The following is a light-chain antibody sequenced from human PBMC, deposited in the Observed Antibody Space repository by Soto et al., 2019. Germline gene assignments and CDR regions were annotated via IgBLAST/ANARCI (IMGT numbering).Light chain of an antibody. CDR1: QSVSRY. Sequence: EVVLTQSPATLSLSLGERATLSCRASQSVSRYLAWYQQKPGQAPRLLIFDASNRATGIPARFSASGSGTDFTLTISSLESEDSAVYYCQQRSDWPITFGQGTRLDIK. CDR2: DAS. CDR3: QQRSDWPIT. V-gene: IGKV3-11*01. J-gene: IGKJ5*01.